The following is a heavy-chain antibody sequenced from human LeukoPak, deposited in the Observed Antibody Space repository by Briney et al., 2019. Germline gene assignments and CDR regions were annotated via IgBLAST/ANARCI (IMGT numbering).Heavy chain of an antibody. CDR3: ARGPYYDFWTGYHWFDP. CDR2: ISYLGST. D-gene: IGHD3-3*01. V-gene: IGHV4-61*01. Sequence: PSEAPSLTCTVSGYSVSTGSYYWSWIRQTPGEGLEWIGFISYLGSTSYNPSLKSRVTLSIDTFKNQFSLKVRSLSAADTALYYCARGPYYDFWTGYHWFDPWGQGTLVTVSS. CDR1: GYSVSTGSYY. J-gene: IGHJ5*02.